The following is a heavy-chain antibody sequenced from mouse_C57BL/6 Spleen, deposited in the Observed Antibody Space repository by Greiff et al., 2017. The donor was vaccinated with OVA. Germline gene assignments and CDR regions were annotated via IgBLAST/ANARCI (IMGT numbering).Heavy chain of an antibody. V-gene: IGHV5-17*01. CDR2: ISSGSSTI. CDR3: ARKGYYSSSYPYYYAMDY. D-gene: IGHD1-1*01. CDR1: GFTFSDYG. Sequence: DVMLVESGGGLVKPGGSLKLSCAASGFTFSDYGMHWVRQAPEKGLEWVAYISSGSSTIYYADTVKGRFTISRDHAKNTLFLQMTSLRSEDTAMYYCARKGYYSSSYPYYYAMDYWGQGTSVTVSS. J-gene: IGHJ4*01.